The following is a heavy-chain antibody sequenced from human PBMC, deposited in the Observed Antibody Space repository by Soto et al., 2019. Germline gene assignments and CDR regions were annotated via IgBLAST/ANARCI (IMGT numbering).Heavy chain of an antibody. V-gene: IGHV3-33*01. D-gene: IGHD2-2*01. CDR2: IWYDGSNK. CDR3: ARGGGIVVVPAPMSYGMDV. CDR1: GFTFSSYG. J-gene: IGHJ6*02. Sequence: QVQLVESGGGVVQPGRSLRLSCAASGFTFSSYGMHWVRQAPGKGLEWVAVIWYDGSNKYYADSVKGRFTISRDNSKNXLXXQMNSLRAEDTAVYYCARGGGIVVVPAPMSYGMDVWGQGTTVTVSS.